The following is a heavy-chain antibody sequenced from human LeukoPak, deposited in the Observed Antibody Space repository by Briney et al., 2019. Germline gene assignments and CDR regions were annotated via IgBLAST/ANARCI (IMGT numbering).Heavy chain of an antibody. D-gene: IGHD4-11*01. J-gene: IGHJ4*02. CDR2: INSDGSRT. CDR3: ARVRDDYTYFDC. CDR1: GFTFSSYC. Sequence: PGGSLRLSCAASGFTFSSYCMHWVRQAPGKGLMWVSRINSDGSRTTYADSVRGRFTISRDNAKSTLYLQMNSLRAEDTAVYYCARVRDDYTYFDCWGQGTLVTVSS. V-gene: IGHV3-74*01.